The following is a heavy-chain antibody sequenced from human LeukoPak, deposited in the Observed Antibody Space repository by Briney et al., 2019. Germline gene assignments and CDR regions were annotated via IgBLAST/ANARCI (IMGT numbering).Heavy chain of an antibody. V-gene: IGHV3-30*18. CDR3: AKDVSMVRGVIINPYPWGDY. CDR1: GFTFSSYG. Sequence: HPGGSLRLSCAASGFTFSSYGMHWVRQAPGKGLEWVAVISYDGSNKYYADSVKGRFTISRDNSKNTLYLQMNSLRAEDTAVYYCAKDVSMVRGVIINPYPWGDYWGQGTLVTVSS. D-gene: IGHD3-10*01. J-gene: IGHJ4*02. CDR2: ISYDGSNK.